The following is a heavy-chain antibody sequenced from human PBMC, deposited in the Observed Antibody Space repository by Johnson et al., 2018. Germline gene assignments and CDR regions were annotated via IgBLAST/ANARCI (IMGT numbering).Heavy chain of an antibody. Sequence: VQLVESGGGLVQPGGSLRLSCVASGFSFSRSVMSWVRQAPGKGLEWVSTLDGGRGSTYYADSVKGRFPISRDTSQNTLYLQLSSLRGEDSALYFCAYRMAALGQKYFQDWGQGALVTVSS. CDR1: GFSFSRSV. CDR3: AYRMAALGQKYFQD. J-gene: IGHJ1*01. CDR2: LDGGRGST. D-gene: IGHD5-12*01. V-gene: IGHV3-23*04.